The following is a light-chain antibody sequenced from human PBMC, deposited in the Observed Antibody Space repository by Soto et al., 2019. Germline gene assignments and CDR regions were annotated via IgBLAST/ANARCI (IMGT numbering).Light chain of an antibody. CDR1: QSVSSN. V-gene: IGKV3-15*01. CDR2: GAS. CDR3: QQYNAWPPLT. Sequence: EIVMTRSPATLSVSPGDRVTLSCRASQSVSSNLAWYQQKPGQAPRLLISGASTRATGIPARFTGSGSGTEFTLTISSLQSEDFAVYYCQQYNAWPPLTFGGGTKVDIK. J-gene: IGKJ4*01.